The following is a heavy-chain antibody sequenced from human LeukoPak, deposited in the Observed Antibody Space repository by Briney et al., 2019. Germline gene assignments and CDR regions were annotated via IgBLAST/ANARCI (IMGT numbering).Heavy chain of an antibody. J-gene: IGHJ3*02. CDR3: ATGLRRWSGDAFDI. Sequence: RASVKVSCKVSGYTLTELSMHWVRQAPGKGLEWMGGFDPEDGETIYAQKFQGRVTMTEDTSTDTAYMELSSLRSEDTAVYYCATGLRRWSGDAFDIWGQGTMVTVSS. CDR1: GYTLTELS. V-gene: IGHV1-24*01. CDR2: FDPEDGET. D-gene: IGHD4-23*01.